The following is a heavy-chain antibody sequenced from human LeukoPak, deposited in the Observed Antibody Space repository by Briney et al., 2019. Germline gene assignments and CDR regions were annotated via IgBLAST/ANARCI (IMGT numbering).Heavy chain of an antibody. CDR2: IIPIFGTA. Sequence: SVKVSCKASGGTFSSYAISWVRQAPGRGLEWMGGIIPIFGTANYAQKFQGRVTITTDESTSTAYMELSSLRSEDTAVYYCARDKGPATASYYYYYMDVWGKGTTVTVSS. V-gene: IGHV1-69*05. D-gene: IGHD2-21*02. CDR3: ARDKGPATASYYYYYMDV. J-gene: IGHJ6*03. CDR1: GGTFSSYA.